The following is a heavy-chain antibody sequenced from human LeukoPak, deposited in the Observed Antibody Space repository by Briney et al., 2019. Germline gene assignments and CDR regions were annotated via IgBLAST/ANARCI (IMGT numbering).Heavy chain of an antibody. V-gene: IGHV3-48*01. CDR1: GFIFSNSG. D-gene: IGHD3-22*01. CDR3: ARGLGYSSGYYYEVYDY. Sequence: GGSLRLSCAVSGFIFSNSGLHWVRQAPGKGLEWLSYISSSRTPVYSADYVKGRFIISRDNAKNSLYLQMNSLRAEDTAVYYCARGLGYSSGYYYEVYDYWGQGTLVTVSS. J-gene: IGHJ4*02. CDR2: ISSSRTPV.